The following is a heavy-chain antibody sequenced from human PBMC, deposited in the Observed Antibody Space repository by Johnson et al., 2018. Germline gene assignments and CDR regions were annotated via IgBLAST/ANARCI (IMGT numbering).Heavy chain of an antibody. Sequence: QVQLQESGPGLVKPSEPLSLTCTVSGGSISSYYWSWIRQPPGKGLEWLGYIYYSGSTNYNPSLKSRVTISVDTSKNQFSLNLSSVTAADTAVYYCARAPPITGTTNYGMDVWGQGTTVTVSS. V-gene: IGHV4-59*01. CDR1: GGSISSYY. CDR3: ARAPPITGTTNYGMDV. D-gene: IGHD1-20*01. J-gene: IGHJ6*02. CDR2: IYYSGST.